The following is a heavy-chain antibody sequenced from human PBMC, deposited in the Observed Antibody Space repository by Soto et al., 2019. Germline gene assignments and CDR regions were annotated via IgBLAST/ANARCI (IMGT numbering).Heavy chain of an antibody. D-gene: IGHD2-2*01. Sequence: QITLKESGPPLVKPTQTLTLTCTFSGFSLSTSGVGVGWIRQPPGKALEWLALIYWDDDKRYSPSLKSRLTITKDTSKNQVVLTMTNMDPVDTATYYCAHLRGYCSSTSCYASGVPDAFDIWGQGTMVTVSS. J-gene: IGHJ3*02. V-gene: IGHV2-5*02. CDR1: GFSLSTSGVG. CDR3: AHLRGYCSSTSCYASGVPDAFDI. CDR2: IYWDDDK.